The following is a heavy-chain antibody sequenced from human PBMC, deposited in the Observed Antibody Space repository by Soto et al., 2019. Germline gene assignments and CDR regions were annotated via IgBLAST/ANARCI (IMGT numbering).Heavy chain of an antibody. D-gene: IGHD6-13*01. Sequence: PGGSLRLSCAASGFTFTNYAFHWVRQAPGKGLEWLAVISFDGDKKYYADSVKGRFIISRDNFKRTLYLQMNSLRGEDAAVYYCARGFSAGKGSPPDFWGQGSLVTVSS. V-gene: IGHV3-30-3*01. J-gene: IGHJ4*02. CDR3: ARGFSAGKGSPPDF. CDR1: GFTFTNYA. CDR2: ISFDGDKK.